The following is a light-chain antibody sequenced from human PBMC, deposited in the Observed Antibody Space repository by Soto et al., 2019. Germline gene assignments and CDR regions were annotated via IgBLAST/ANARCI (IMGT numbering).Light chain of an antibody. CDR1: SSDVGYYNL. CDR3: CSYAGSSIHVV. V-gene: IGLV2-23*01. J-gene: IGLJ2*01. Sequence: QPALTQPASVSGSPGQSITISCTGTSSDVGYYNLVSWYQQHPGKAPKLMIYEGSKRPSGVSHRFSGSKSGNTASLTISGLQADDEADYYCCSYAGSSIHVVFGGGTKLTVL. CDR2: EGS.